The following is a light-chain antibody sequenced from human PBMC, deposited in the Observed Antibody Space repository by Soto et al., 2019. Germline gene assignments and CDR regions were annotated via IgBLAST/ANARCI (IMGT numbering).Light chain of an antibody. CDR1: QSVSSY. V-gene: IGKV3-11*01. CDR2: DAS. CDR3: QQPSNRAPLT. Sequence: EIVLTQSPATLSLSPGERATLSCRASQSVSSYLAWYQQKPGQAPRLLIYDASNRATGIPARFSGSGSGTDFPLTNRSLEPEDFAVYFRQQPSNRAPLTFGGGTKVGIK. J-gene: IGKJ4*01.